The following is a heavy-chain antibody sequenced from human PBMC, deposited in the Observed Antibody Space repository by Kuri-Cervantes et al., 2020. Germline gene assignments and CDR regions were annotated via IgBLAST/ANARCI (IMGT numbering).Heavy chain of an antibody. CDR1: GFSLSTSGMC. V-gene: IGHV2-70*11. CDR3: ARSLSGSSYYYYYGMDV. CDR2: TDWDDDK. Sequence: SGPTLVKPTQTLTLTCTFSGFSLSTSGMCVSWIRQPPGKALEWLARTDWDDDKYYSTSLKTRLTISKDTSKNQVVLTMTNMDPVDTATYYCARSLSGSSYYYYYGMDVWGQGTTVTVSS. D-gene: IGHD1-26*01. J-gene: IGHJ6*02.